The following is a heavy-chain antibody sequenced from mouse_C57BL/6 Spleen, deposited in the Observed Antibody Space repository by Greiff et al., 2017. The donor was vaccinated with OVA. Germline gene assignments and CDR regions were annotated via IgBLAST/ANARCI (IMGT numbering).Heavy chain of an antibody. Sequence: QVQLKESGAELVKPGASVKLSCKASGYTFTSYWMHWVKQRPGRGLEWIGRIDPNSGGTKYNEKFKSKATLTVDKPSSTAYMQLSSLTSEDSAVYYCALYDGYYDWYFDVWGTGTTVTVSS. CDR2: IDPNSGGT. J-gene: IGHJ1*03. D-gene: IGHD2-3*01. CDR1: GYTFTSYW. V-gene: IGHV1-72*01. CDR3: ALYDGYYDWYFDV.